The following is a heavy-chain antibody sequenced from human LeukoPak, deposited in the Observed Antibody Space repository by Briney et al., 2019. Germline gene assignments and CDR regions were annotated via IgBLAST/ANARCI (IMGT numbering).Heavy chain of an antibody. CDR2: IYSGGNT. V-gene: IGHV3-53*01. D-gene: IGHD3-22*01. Sequence: GGSLRLSCTVSGFTVSSNSMSWVRQAPGKGLEWVSFIYSGGNTHYSDSVKGRFTISRDNSKNTLYLQMNSLRAEDTAVYYCARGYPNYYDSSGYLDYWGQGTLVTVSS. CDR1: GFTVSSNS. J-gene: IGHJ4*02. CDR3: ARGYPNYYDSSGYLDY.